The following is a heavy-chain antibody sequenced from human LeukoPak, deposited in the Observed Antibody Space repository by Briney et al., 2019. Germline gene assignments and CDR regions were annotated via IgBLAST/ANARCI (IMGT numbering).Heavy chain of an antibody. CDR1: GFTFSSYG. J-gene: IGHJ4*02. CDR2: ISYDGSNK. V-gene: IGHV3-30*18. CDR3: VKDIRRGYNFGYDQFAY. Sequence: PGRSLRLSCAASGFTFSSYGMHWVRQAPGKGLEWVAVISYDGSNKYYADSVKGRFTISRDNSKNTVSLQMNSLKPEDTALYYCVKDIRRGYNFGYDQFAYWGQGTLVTVSS. D-gene: IGHD5-18*01.